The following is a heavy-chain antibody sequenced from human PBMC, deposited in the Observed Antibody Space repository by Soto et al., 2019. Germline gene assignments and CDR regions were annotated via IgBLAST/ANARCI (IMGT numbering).Heavy chain of an antibody. D-gene: IGHD4-17*01. CDR2: ISSNSDTI. CDR1: GFTVDDYA. CDR3: AKDMKWGGMTTIHYFDS. Sequence: EVQLVESGGGLVQPGRSLRLSCAASGFTVDDYAMHWVRQDPGKGLEWVSGISSNSDTIDYADSVKGRFTISRDNAKNYLFLQMNSLRPEDTALYYCAKDMKWGGMTTIHYFDSWGQGTLVTVSS. V-gene: IGHV3-9*01. J-gene: IGHJ4*02.